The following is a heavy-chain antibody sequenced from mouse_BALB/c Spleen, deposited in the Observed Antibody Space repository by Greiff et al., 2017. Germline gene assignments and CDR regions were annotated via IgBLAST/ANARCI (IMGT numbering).Heavy chain of an antibody. CDR1: GFTFSSYG. CDR2: INSNGGST. CDR3: ARDTATAY. Sequence: EVKLVESGGGLVQPGGSLKLSCAASGFTFSSYGMSWVRQTPDKRLELVATINSNGGSTYYPDSVKGRFTISRDNAKNTLYLQMSSLKSEDTAMYYCARDTATAYWGQGTLVTVSA. J-gene: IGHJ3*01. V-gene: IGHV5-6-3*01. D-gene: IGHD1-2*01.